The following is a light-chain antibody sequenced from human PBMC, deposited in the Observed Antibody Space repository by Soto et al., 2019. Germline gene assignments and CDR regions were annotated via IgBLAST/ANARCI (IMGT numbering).Light chain of an antibody. CDR1: SSNTGNNF. V-gene: IGLV1-51*01. CDR2: DND. J-gene: IGLJ2*01. Sequence: QSVLTQPPSVSAAPGQEVTISYSGSSSNTGNNFVSWYQHLPGTAPKLLIYDNDKRPSGIPDRFSGTKSGTSATLGITGLQTGDEAHYYCATWDSSLIAGVFGGGTKVTVL. CDR3: ATWDSSLIAGV.